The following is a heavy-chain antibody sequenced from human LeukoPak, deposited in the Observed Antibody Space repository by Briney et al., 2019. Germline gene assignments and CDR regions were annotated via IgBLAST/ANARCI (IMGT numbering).Heavy chain of an antibody. CDR3: ARHCYGSGSYYTSNKWAPLDY. V-gene: IGHV3-48*03. D-gene: IGHD3-10*01. CDR2: ISSSGSAI. J-gene: IGHJ4*02. CDR1: GFAFSSYE. Sequence: PGGSLRLSCAASGFAFSSYEMNWVRQGPGKGLEWVSYISSSGSAIYYADSVKGRFTISRDNAKKSLYLQMNSLRAEDTAVYYCARHCYGSGSYYTSNKWAPLDYWGLGTLVTVSS.